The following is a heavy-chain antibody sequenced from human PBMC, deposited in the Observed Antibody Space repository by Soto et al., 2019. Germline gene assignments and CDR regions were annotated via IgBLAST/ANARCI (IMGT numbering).Heavy chain of an antibody. J-gene: IGHJ1*01. D-gene: IGHD2-21*01. CDR3: ARGETPDWFQY. CDR2: VYSSGST. V-gene: IGHV4-59*01. Sequence: QVQLQESGPGLVKPSETLSLTCTVSGGSISSYFWSWIRQPPGKGLEWIGYVYSSGSTTYNPSLESRVSISVDTSKNQFSLKLTSVTAADTAVYFGARGETPDWFQYWGQGTLVTVSS. CDR1: GGSISSYF.